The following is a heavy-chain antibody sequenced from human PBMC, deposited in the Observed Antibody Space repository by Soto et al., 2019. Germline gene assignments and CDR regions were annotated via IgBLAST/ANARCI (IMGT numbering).Heavy chain of an antibody. CDR2: IYFRGST. CDR3: ATAVVVVATQVRGGIDL. J-gene: IGHJ6*02. Sequence: QVQLQESGPGLVKPSQTLSLTCTVSGGSISSGGYYWSWIRQHAGKGLEWIGHIYFRGSTYYNPTLKSSPAIAVDTAKKQSSLILRSVTGADTAVYYCATAVVVVATQVRGGIDLWGQGTTVTVSS. D-gene: IGHD2-15*01. CDR1: GGSISSGGYY. V-gene: IGHV4-31*01.